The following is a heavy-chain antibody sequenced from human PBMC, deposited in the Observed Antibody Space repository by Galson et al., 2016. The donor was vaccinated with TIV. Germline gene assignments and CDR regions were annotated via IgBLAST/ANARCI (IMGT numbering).Heavy chain of an antibody. CDR3: VKDVGMGPRGHLDY. Sequence: SLRLSCAASGFSFDEYAIHWVRQAPGKGLEWVSDISWDSETIDYADSVKGRFTISRDNAKNSLYLQMNNLRAEDTALYYCVKDVGMGPRGHLDYWGQGTPVAVSS. CDR1: GFSFDEYA. CDR2: ISWDSETI. J-gene: IGHJ4*02. D-gene: IGHD7-27*01. V-gene: IGHV3-9*01.